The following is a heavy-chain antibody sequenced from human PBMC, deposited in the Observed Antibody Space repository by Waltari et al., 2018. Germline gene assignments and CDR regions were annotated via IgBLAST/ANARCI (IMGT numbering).Heavy chain of an antibody. J-gene: IGHJ4*02. V-gene: IGHV4-4*02. D-gene: IGHD1-1*01. CDR1: GDSMCTSDY. Sequence: QLQLQESGPGLVTPSGTLSLIFAFSGDSMCTSDYSSWVRQPPEKGLEWIGQVRGDGKTNYNPSFASRVTMSLDTSTYHFALKLTSATAADTALYYCARDRGRGLYLDTWGQGTLVTVSP. CDR3: ARDRGRGLYLDT. CDR2: VRGDGKT.